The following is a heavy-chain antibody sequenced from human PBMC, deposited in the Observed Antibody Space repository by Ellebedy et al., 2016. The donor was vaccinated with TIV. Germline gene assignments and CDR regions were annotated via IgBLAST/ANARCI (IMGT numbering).Heavy chain of an antibody. V-gene: IGHV3-7*01. CDR2: IKQDGSEK. D-gene: IGHD3-16*01. Sequence: GESLKISXAASGFTFSSYWMSWVRQAPGKGLEWVANIKQDGSEKYYVDSVKGRFTISRDNAKNSLYLQMNSLRAEDTAVYYCARLGVSPIPSFSPFDYWGQGTLVTVSS. CDR3: ARLGVSPIPSFSPFDY. J-gene: IGHJ4*02. CDR1: GFTFSSYW.